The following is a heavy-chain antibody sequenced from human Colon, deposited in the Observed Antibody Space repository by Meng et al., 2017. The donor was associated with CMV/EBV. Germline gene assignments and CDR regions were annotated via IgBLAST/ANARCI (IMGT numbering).Heavy chain of an antibody. Sequence: LTRVVSGGSISRDNWWTWVRQPPGKGLEWIGEIFHTGSSNYNPSLKSRVAISLDKSRDQISLHVISVTAADTAVYYCARGGGYYFDYWGQGTLVTVSS. CDR3: ARGGGYYFDY. D-gene: IGHD1-26*01. CDR2: IFHTGSS. V-gene: IGHV4-4*02. CDR1: GGSISRDNW. J-gene: IGHJ4*02.